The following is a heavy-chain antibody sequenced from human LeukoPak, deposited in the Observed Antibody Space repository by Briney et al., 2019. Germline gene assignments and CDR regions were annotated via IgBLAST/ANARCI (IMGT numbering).Heavy chain of an antibody. D-gene: IGHD6-13*01. V-gene: IGHV3-48*01. CDR2: ISDSGTTK. J-gene: IGHJ5*02. Sequence: GGSLRLSCVASGFTLSSDSMNWVRQAPGKGLEWISHISDSGTTKYYAGSVKGRFTISRDNAKNSLYLQMNSLRAEDTAVYYCARDRVAAAGTNWFDPWGQGTLVTVSS. CDR3: ARDRVAAAGTNWFDP. CDR1: GFTLSSDS.